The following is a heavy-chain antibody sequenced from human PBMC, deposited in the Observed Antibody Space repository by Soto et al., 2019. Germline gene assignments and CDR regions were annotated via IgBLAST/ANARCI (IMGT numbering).Heavy chain of an antibody. CDR2: ISENSGGT. J-gene: IGHJ5*01. Sequence: EVQLLESGGGLVQPGGSLRLSCAASGFTFSRHAMTWVRQAPGKGLEWVSSISENSGGTYYADSVKGRVTISRDNSKNTMYLQMNSLRAEDTAVYYCARKPNGFDSWGQGTLVTVSS. CDR3: ARKPNGFDS. V-gene: IGHV3-23*01. CDR1: GFTFSRHA.